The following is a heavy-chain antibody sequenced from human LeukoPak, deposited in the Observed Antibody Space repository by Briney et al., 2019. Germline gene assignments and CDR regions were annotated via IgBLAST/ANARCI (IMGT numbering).Heavy chain of an antibody. J-gene: IGHJ4*02. V-gene: IGHV1-69*13. Sequence: GASVKVSCKASGGTFSSYAISWVRQAPGQGLEWMGGIIPIFGTANYAQKFQGRVTITADESTSTAYMELSSLRSEETAVYYCARVRNYYDSSGYVLDYWGQGTLITVSS. CDR3: ARVRNYYDSSGYVLDY. D-gene: IGHD3-22*01. CDR2: IIPIFGTA. CDR1: GGTFSSYA.